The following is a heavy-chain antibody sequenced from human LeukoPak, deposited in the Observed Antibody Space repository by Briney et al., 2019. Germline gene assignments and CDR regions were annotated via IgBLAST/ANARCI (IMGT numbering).Heavy chain of an antibody. CDR2: ISSSGSTI. CDR1: GFTFSSYE. CDR3: ARDRVLWFGEPYFDY. J-gene: IGHJ4*02. Sequence: GGSLRLSCAASGFTFSSYEMNWVRQAPGKGLEWVSYISSSGSTIYYADSVKGRFTISRDNAKNSLYLQMNSLRAEDTAVYYCARDRVLWFGEPYFDYWGQGTLVTVSS. V-gene: IGHV3-48*03. D-gene: IGHD3-10*01.